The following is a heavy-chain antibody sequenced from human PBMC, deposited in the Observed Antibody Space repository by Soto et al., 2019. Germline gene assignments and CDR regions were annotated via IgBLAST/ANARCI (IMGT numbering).Heavy chain of an antibody. D-gene: IGHD4-17*01. J-gene: IGHJ3*02. V-gene: IGHV4-31*03. Sequence: PSETLSLTCTVSGGSISSGGYYWSWIRQHPGKGLEWIGYIYYSGSTYYNPSLKSRVTISVDTSKNQFSLKLSSVTAADTAVYYCARHYGDYVRGAFDIWGQGTMVTVSS. CDR2: IYYSGST. CDR1: GGSISSGGYY. CDR3: ARHYGDYVRGAFDI.